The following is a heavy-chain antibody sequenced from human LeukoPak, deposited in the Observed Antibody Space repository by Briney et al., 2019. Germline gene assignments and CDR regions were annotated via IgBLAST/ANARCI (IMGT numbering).Heavy chain of an antibody. J-gene: IGHJ4*02. CDR3: ARHGYCSGGSCYWDC. Sequence: GGSLRLSCAASGFTFYSYWMHWVRQARGKGRVWVSRINSDGSTTSYADSVKGRFTISRDNAKNTLYLQMNSLRAEDTAVYYCARHGYCSGGSCYWDCWGQGTLVTVSS. V-gene: IGHV3-74*01. CDR2: INSDGSTT. CDR1: GFTFYSYW. D-gene: IGHD2-15*01.